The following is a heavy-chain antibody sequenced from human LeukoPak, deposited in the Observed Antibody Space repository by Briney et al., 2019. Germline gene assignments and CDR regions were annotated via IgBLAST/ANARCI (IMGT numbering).Heavy chain of an antibody. V-gene: IGHV3-7*01. CDR3: ARLDEAFDN. D-gene: IGHD5-24*01. J-gene: IGHJ4*02. Sequence: PGGSLRLSCAASGFTFSRYWMSWVRQGPGKGLEWVANIKQDGSEKYYVDSVKGRFTISRDNAKNSLYLQMNSLRAEDTAVYYCARLDEAFDNWGQGTLVTVSS. CDR1: GFTFSRYW. CDR2: IKQDGSEK.